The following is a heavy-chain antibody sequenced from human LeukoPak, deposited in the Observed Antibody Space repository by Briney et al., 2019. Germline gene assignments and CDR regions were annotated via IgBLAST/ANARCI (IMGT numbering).Heavy chain of an antibody. CDR1: GFTFSNYA. CDR3: ARLYSSGWYGRAFDI. D-gene: IGHD6-19*01. V-gene: IGHV3-23*01. Sequence: GGSLRLSCAASGFTFSNYAMSWVRQAPGKGLEWVSAITGSGGSSYYADSVEGRFAISRDNSKNTLYLQMNSLRAEDTAVYYCARLYSSGWYGRAFDIWGQGTMVTVSS. CDR2: ITGSGGSS. J-gene: IGHJ3*02.